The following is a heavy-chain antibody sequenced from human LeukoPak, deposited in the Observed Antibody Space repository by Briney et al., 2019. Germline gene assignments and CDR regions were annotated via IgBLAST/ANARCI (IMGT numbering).Heavy chain of an antibody. CDR3: ARDASYSSGPNTFDY. D-gene: IGHD6-19*01. J-gene: IGHJ4*02. V-gene: IGHV3-48*02. CDR2: ITGTNSVI. Sequence: PGGSLRLSCAASGFTFRTYAMNWVRQAPGRGLEWVSYITGTNSVIRYADSVQGRFTVSRDNAKNSLYLQMNSLRDEDTALYYCARDASYSSGPNTFDYWGQGTLVTVSS. CDR1: GFTFRTYA.